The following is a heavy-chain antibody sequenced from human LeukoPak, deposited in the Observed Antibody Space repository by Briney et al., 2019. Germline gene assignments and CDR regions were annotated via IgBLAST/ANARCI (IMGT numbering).Heavy chain of an antibody. CDR2: INGDGSST. D-gene: IGHD3-10*01. CDR1: GFTFSNYW. J-gene: IGHJ4*02. CDR3: ARDPYGSGRY. V-gene: IGHV3-74*01. Sequence: SGGSLRLSCAASGFTFSNYWMHWVRQAPGKGLVWVSRINGDGSSTSYADSVKGRFTISRDNVKNTLYLQMDSLRAEDTAVYYCARDPYGSGRYWGQGTRVTVSS.